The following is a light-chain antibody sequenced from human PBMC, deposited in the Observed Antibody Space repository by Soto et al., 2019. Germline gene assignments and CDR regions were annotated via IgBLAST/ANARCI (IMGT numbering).Light chain of an antibody. CDR2: EGS. Sequence: QSALTQPASESGSPGQSITISCTGTSSDVGNYNLVSWYQHDPGKAPKLLIYEGSKRPSGVSDRFSGSKSGNTASLTISGLQAEDEADYYCCSYASSSTYVFGTGTKVTVL. J-gene: IGLJ1*01. CDR1: SSDVGNYNL. CDR3: CSYASSSTYV. V-gene: IGLV2-23*01.